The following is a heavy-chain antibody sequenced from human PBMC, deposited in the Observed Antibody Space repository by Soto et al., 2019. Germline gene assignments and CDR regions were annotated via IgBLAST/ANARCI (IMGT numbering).Heavy chain of an antibody. Sequence: PGGSLRLSGAASGVTFTSFALTWVRQVPGEGLQWVSSISKSGDSTYYADSVKGRFTTSRDNSKNTLYLQMNSLRAEDTAIYYCAKGSFGFDYWGQGTLVTVSS. CDR3: AKGSFGFDY. D-gene: IGHD3-10*01. J-gene: IGHJ4*02. CDR1: GVTFTSFA. V-gene: IGHV3-23*01. CDR2: ISKSGDST.